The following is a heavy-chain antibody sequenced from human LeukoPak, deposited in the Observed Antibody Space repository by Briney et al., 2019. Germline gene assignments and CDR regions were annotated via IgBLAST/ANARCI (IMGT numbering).Heavy chain of an antibody. D-gene: IGHD4-17*01. V-gene: IGHV3-23*01. CDR1: GFSFSGHA. Sequence: GGSLRLSCAASGFSFSGHAMSWVRQAPGKGLGWVSAISGGGTETYDADFVKGRFTISRDNSKNTLYLQMNSLRAEDTALYYCARLRNLVTTNLGIDYWGQGTLLTVSS. CDR2: ISGGGTET. CDR3: ARLRNLVTTNLGIDY. J-gene: IGHJ4*02.